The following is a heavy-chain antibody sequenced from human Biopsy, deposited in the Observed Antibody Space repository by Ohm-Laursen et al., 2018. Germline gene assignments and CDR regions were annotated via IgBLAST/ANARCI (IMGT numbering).Heavy chain of an antibody. CDR2: IKQDGSEK. CDR1: GFAFNLYE. J-gene: IGHJ4*02. V-gene: IGHV3-7*01. D-gene: IGHD6-13*01. Sequence: SLRLSCSASGFAFNLYEMNWARQAPGKGLEWVANIKQDGSEKYSVDSVKGRFTISRDNAKNSLYLQMNSLRAEDTAVYYCVRGSEFEGSNWPVDYWGQGTLVTVSS. CDR3: VRGSEFEGSNWPVDY.